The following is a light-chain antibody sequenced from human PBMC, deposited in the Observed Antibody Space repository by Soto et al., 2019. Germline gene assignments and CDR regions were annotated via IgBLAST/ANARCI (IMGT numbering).Light chain of an antibody. V-gene: IGLV2-18*02. CDR2: EVS. Sequence: QHVLTQPPSVSGSPGQSVAISCTGTSSDVGSYNRVSWYQQPPGTAPKVMIYEVSNRPSGVPDRFSGSKSGNTASLTISGLQAEDEADYYCSSYTSSSTYVFGTGTKVTVL. J-gene: IGLJ1*01. CDR3: SSYTSSSTYV. CDR1: SSDVGSYNR.